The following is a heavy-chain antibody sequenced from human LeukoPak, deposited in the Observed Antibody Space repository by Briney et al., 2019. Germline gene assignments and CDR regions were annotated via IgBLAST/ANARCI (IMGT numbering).Heavy chain of an antibody. J-gene: IGHJ4*02. CDR2: ISDSGGST. CDR1: GFTFSSYE. V-gene: IGHV3-23*01. CDR3: AKLNLWFGESSDY. D-gene: IGHD3-10*01. Sequence: PGGSLRLSCAASGFTFSSYEMNWVRQAPGKGLEWVSAISDSGGSTYYADSVKGRFTISRDNSKNTLYLQMNSLRAEDTAVYYCAKLNLWFGESSDYWGQGTLVTVSS.